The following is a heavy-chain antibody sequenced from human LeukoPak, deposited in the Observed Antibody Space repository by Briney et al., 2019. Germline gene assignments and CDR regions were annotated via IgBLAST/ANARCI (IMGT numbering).Heavy chain of an antibody. CDR2: IKQDGSEK. CDR3: ARGTIAAAGYYYFDY. Sequence: PGGSLRLSCAASGFTFSSYWMSWVRQAPGKGLEWVANIKQDGSEKYYVDSVKGRFTISRDNAKNSLYLQMNSLRAEDTAVYYCARGTIAAAGYYYFDYWGQATQVTVSS. V-gene: IGHV3-7*04. CDR1: GFTFSSYW. J-gene: IGHJ4*02. D-gene: IGHD6-13*01.